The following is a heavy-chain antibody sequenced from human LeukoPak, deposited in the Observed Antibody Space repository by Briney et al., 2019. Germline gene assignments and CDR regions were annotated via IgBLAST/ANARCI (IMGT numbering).Heavy chain of an antibody. Sequence: GGSLRLSCAASGFTFSGSALHWVRQASGKGLEWVGRIRSTANGYATAYAASVKGRFTISRDDSKSTAYLQMDSLKTEGTAVYYCTGNYYGSGSYADFDYWGQGTLVTVSS. J-gene: IGHJ4*02. CDR3: TGNYYGSGSYADFDY. CDR1: GFTFSGSA. V-gene: IGHV3-73*01. CDR2: IRSTANGYAT. D-gene: IGHD3-10*01.